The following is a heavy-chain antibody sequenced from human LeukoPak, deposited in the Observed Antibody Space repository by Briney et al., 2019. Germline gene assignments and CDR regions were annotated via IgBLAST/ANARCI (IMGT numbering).Heavy chain of an antibody. V-gene: IGHV3-64*01. CDR1: GFTFSSYA. CDR3: ARGLDAFDI. J-gene: IGHJ3*02. Sequence: GGSLRLSCAASGFTFSSYAMHWVRQAPGKGLEYVSAISSNGGSTYHANSVEGRFTISRDNSKNTLYLQMGSLRAEDMAVYYCARGLDAFDIWGQGTMVTVSS. CDR2: ISSNGGST.